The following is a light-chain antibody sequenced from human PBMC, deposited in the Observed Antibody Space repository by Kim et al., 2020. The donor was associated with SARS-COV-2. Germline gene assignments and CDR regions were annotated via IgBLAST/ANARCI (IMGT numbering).Light chain of an antibody. Sequence: ALGQTVSITGKGDSLRSYYASWYQQKPGQAPVLVIYGKNNRPSGIPDRFSGSSSGNTASLTITGAQAEDEADYYCNSRDSSGNHYVFGTGTKVTVL. CDR3: NSRDSSGNHYV. V-gene: IGLV3-19*01. J-gene: IGLJ1*01. CDR2: GKN. CDR1: SLRSYY.